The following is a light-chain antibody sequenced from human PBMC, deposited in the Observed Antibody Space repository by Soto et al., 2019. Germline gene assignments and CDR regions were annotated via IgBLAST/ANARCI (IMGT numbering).Light chain of an antibody. V-gene: IGKV1-5*03. CDR2: KAS. CDR3: QQYNSYLWT. Sequence: DIQMTQSPSTLSASVGDRVTITCRASQSISSWLAWYQQKPGKAPKLLIYKASSLESGVPSRLSGSGSGTEFTLTISSLQPDDFATYYCQQYNSYLWTFGQGTKVGI. J-gene: IGKJ1*01. CDR1: QSISSW.